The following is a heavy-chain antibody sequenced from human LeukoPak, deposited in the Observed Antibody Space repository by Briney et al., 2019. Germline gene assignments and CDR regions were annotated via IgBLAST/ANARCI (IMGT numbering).Heavy chain of an antibody. Sequence: GASVKVSCKASGYTFTGYYMHWVRQAPGQGLEWMGWINPNSGGTNYARKFQGRVTMTRDTSISTAYMELSRLRSDDTAVYYSASAGITAALSFDIWGQGTMVTVSS. CDR1: GYTFTGYY. CDR2: INPNSGGT. V-gene: IGHV1-2*02. CDR3: ASAGITAALSFDI. J-gene: IGHJ3*02. D-gene: IGHD6-13*01.